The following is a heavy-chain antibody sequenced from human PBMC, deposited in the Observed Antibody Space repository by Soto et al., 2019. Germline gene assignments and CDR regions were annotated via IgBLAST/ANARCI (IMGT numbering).Heavy chain of an antibody. CDR2: INHSGST. CDR1: GGSFSGYY. Sequence: PSETLSLTCAVYGGSFSGYYWSWIRQPPGKGLEWIGEINHSGSTNYNPSLKSRVTISVDTSKNQFSLKLSSVPAADTAVYYCARDLGFAAGYWGQGTLVTVSS. CDR3: ARDLGFAAGY. D-gene: IGHD3-10*01. V-gene: IGHV4-34*01. J-gene: IGHJ4*02.